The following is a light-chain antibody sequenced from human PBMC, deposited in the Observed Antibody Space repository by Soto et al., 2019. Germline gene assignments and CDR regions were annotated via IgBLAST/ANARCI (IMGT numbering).Light chain of an antibody. CDR3: QQGKNFSFI. CDR2: TVS. J-gene: IGKJ3*01. Sequence: IQMTQSPRSVSASVGDTVTLSCQTSHGVSGWLAWYQQKPGKAPTLLIFTVSNLQSGVPFRFSGSGSGTDIGLSITTLQFEDFATHFCQQGKNFSFIFGPGTKV. CDR1: HGVSGW. V-gene: IGKV1-12*01.